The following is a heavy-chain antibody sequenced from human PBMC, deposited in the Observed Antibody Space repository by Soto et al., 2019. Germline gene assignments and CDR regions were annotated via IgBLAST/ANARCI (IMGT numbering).Heavy chain of an antibody. V-gene: IGHV3-66*04. J-gene: IGHJ6*02. D-gene: IGHD3-16*02. CDR2: IYSGGST. Sequence: HPGGSLRLSCAASGFTVSSNYMSWVRQAPGKGLEWVSVIYSGGSTYYADSVKGRFTISRDNSKNTLYLQMNSLRAEDTAVYYCARLPLTFGGVIPTYYYYGMDVWGQGTTVTVSS. CDR3: ARLPLTFGGVIPTYYYYGMDV. CDR1: GFTVSSNY.